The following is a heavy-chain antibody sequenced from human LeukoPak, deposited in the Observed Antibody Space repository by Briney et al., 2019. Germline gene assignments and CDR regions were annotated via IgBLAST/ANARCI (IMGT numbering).Heavy chain of an antibody. V-gene: IGHV1-69*05. CDR2: IIPIFGTA. CDR1: GGTFSSYA. CDR3: ARETSMVVNWDHRLGAFDI. Sequence: SVKVSCKASGGTFSSYAISWVRQAPGQGLEWMGRIIPIFGTANYAQKFQGRVTITTDESTSTAYMELSSLRSEDTAVYYCARETSMVVNWDHRLGAFDIWGQRTMVTVSS. J-gene: IGHJ3*02. D-gene: IGHD4-23*01.